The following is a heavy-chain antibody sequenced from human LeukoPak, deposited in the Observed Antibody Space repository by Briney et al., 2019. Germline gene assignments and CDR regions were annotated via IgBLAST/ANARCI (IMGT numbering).Heavy chain of an antibody. CDR3: ARDGIAAAASDY. CDR2: ISSSSSYI. J-gene: IGHJ4*02. D-gene: IGHD6-13*01. Sequence: PGGSQRLSCAASGFTFSSYSMNWVRQAPGKGLEWVSSISSSSSYIYYADSVKGRFTISRDNAKNSLYLQMNSLRAEDTAVYYCARDGIAAAASDYWGQGTLVTVSS. V-gene: IGHV3-21*01. CDR1: GFTFSSYS.